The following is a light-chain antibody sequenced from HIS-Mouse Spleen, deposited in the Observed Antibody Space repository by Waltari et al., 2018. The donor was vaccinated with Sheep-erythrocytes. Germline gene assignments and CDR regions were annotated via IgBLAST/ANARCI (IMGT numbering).Light chain of an antibody. J-gene: IGLJ1*01. Sequence: QSALTQPRSVSGSPGQSVTIPCTGTSSAVGGYNYCSWYQQHPGKAPKLMIYDVSKRPSGVPDRFSGSKSGNTASLTISGLQAEDEADYYCCSYAGSYNHVFATGTKVTVL. CDR2: DVS. CDR1: SSAVGGYNY. CDR3: CSYAGSYNHV. V-gene: IGLV2-11*01.